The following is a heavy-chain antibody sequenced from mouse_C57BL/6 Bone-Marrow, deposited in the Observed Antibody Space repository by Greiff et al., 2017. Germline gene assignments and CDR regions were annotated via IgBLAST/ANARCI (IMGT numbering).Heavy chain of an antibody. CDR1: GYTFTDYE. J-gene: IGHJ4*01. CDR2: IDPETGGT. CDR3: TRKGDGYYDAMDY. V-gene: IGHV1-15*01. D-gene: IGHD2-3*01. Sequence: QVQLKESGAELVRPGASVTLSCKASGYTFTDYEMHWVKQTPVHGLEWIGAIDPETGGTAYNQKFKGKAILTADKSSSTAYMELRSLTSEDSAVYYCTRKGDGYYDAMDYWGQGTSVTVSS.